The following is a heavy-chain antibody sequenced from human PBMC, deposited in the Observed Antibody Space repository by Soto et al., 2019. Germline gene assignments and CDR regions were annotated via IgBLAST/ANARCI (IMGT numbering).Heavy chain of an antibody. Sequence: SVKVSCKASGGTFNFYAIHWVRQAPGQGLEWMGGIIPILRTSNFAQKFQGRVTIAADESTSTAYMELSSLTFEDTAVYFCARGGSGAPGTIGYERYAMEVWGQGTKVTVYS. V-gene: IGHV1-69*13. CDR3: ARGGSGAPGTIGYERYAMEV. CDR2: IIPILRTS. D-gene: IGHD5-12*01. CDR1: GGTFNFYA. J-gene: IGHJ6*02.